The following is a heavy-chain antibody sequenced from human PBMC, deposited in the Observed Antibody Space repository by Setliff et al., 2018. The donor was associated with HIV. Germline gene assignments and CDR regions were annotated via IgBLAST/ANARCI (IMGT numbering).Heavy chain of an antibody. CDR3: AREKGNVDSSMVLYYYYGMDV. D-gene: IGHD5-18*01. CDR2: IIPVFGTA. CDR1: GDTFSSYA. V-gene: IGHV1-69*06. Sequence: AASVKVSCKASGDTFSSYAISWVRQAPGQGPEWMGGIIPVFGTANYAQRFQGRVTITADKSTNTVYMELRSLRSEDTAVYYCAREKGNVDSSMVLYYYYGMDVWGQGTTVTVSS. J-gene: IGHJ6*02.